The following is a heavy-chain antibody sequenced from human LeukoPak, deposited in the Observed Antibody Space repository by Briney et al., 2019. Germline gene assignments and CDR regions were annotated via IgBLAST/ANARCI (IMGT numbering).Heavy chain of an antibody. Sequence: GTSLRLSCAASGFTFNTYAMHWVRQAPGKGLEWVAVISYDGSNKYYADSVKGRFTISRDNSKNTLYLQMNSLRAEDTAVYYCARDSGRYYYDSSGYASYWGQGTLVTVSS. CDR3: ARDSGRYYYDSSGYASY. CDR2: ISYDGSNK. J-gene: IGHJ4*02. D-gene: IGHD3-22*01. V-gene: IGHV3-30-3*01. CDR1: GFTFNTYA.